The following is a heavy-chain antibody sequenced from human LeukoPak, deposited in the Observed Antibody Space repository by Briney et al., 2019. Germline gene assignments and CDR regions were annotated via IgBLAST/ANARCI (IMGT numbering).Heavy chain of an antibody. CDR2: INHSGST. J-gene: IGHJ3*02. V-gene: IGHV4-34*01. Sequence: NSSETLSLTCAVYGGSFSGYYWSWIRQPPGKGLEWIGEINHSGSTNYNPSLKSRVTISVDTSKNQFSLKLSSVTAADTAVYYCARVRHYYDSSGYYAAFAFDIWGQGTMVTVSS. D-gene: IGHD3-22*01. CDR3: ARVRHYYDSSGYYAAFAFDI. CDR1: GGSFSGYY.